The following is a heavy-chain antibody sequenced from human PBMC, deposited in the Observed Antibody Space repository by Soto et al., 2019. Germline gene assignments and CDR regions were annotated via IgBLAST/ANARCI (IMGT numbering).Heavy chain of an antibody. CDR1: GGSISSGGYY. CDR2: IYYSGST. V-gene: IGHV4-31*03. CDR3: ARESKDDFWSGYYWY. J-gene: IGHJ4*02. Sequence: QVQLQESGPGLVKPSQTLSLTCPVSGGSISSGGYYWSWIRQHPGKGLEWIGYIYYSGSTYYNPSLKIRVTISVDTSKNQCSLKLSSVTAADTAVYYCARESKDDFWSGYYWYWGQGTLVTVSS. D-gene: IGHD3-3*01.